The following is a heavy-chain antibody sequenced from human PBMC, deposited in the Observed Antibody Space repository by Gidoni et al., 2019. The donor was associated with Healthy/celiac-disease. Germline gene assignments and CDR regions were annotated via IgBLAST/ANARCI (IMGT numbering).Heavy chain of an antibody. V-gene: IGHV5-51*01. J-gene: IGHJ6*02. Sequence: EVQLVQSGAEVKKPGESLKISCKGSGSSFTSYWLGWVRQMPGKGLEWMGIISPGDSDTRYRPSFQGQVTISADKSISTAYLQWSSLKASDTAMYYCARRGYCSSTSCYPYYYYGMDVWGQGTTVTVSS. CDR1: GSSFTSYW. CDR3: ARRGYCSSTSCYPYYYYGMDV. D-gene: IGHD2-2*01. CDR2: ISPGDSDT.